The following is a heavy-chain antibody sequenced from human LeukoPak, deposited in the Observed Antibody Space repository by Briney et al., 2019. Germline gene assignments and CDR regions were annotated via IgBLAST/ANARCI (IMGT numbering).Heavy chain of an antibody. Sequence: SATLSLTCAVSGYSISSGYYWGWIRQPPGKGLEWIGSLYHSGSTYYNPSQKSRVPISVDTSKNQFSLKLSSVTAADTAVYYCAREFRRKPAAISSKCNWFDPWGQGTLVTVSS. CDR1: GYSISSGYY. J-gene: IGHJ5*02. CDR3: AREFRRKPAAISSKCNWFDP. V-gene: IGHV4-38-2*02. CDR2: LYHSGST. D-gene: IGHD2-2*01.